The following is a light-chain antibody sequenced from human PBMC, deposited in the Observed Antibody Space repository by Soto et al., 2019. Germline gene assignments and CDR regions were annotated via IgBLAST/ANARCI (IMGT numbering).Light chain of an antibody. V-gene: IGKV1-5*03. Sequence: IQMTQSPSTLSASVGDRVTITCRASHSISSWLAWYQQKPGKAPKLLIYKASSLESGVPSRFSGSGSGTEFTLTISSLQPDDFATYYCQQYNSYSWTFGQGTKLEIK. J-gene: IGKJ1*01. CDR1: HSISSW. CDR3: QQYNSYSWT. CDR2: KAS.